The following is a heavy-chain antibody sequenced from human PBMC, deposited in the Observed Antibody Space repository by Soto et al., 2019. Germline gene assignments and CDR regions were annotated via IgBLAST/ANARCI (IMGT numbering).Heavy chain of an antibody. D-gene: IGHD6-13*01. CDR3: ASVDRSSWWAFDD. CDR1: GYTFNGYS. V-gene: IGHV1-18*04. Sequence: QVQLLQSGAEVKKPGASVKVSCKTSGYTFNGYSISWVRQAPGQGLEWMGWISTYNGNTNTAQRFQGRVTMATDTSTRTAYMELTNLKFVDTAVYYCASVDRSSWWAFDDWGQGTLVTVSS. CDR2: ISTYNGNT. J-gene: IGHJ4*02.